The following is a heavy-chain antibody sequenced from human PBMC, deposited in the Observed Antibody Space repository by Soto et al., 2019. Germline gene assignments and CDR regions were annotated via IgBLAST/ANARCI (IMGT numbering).Heavy chain of an antibody. CDR3: ARGLRGYSSSWALYFDY. Sequence: GGSLRLSCAASGFTFSSYAMSWVRQAPGKGLEWVSAISGSGGSTYYADSVKGRFTISRDNSKNTLYLQMNSLRAEDTAVYYCARGLRGYSSSWALYFDYWGQGTLVTVSS. V-gene: IGHV3-23*01. J-gene: IGHJ4*02. CDR2: ISGSGGST. D-gene: IGHD6-13*01. CDR1: GFTFSSYA.